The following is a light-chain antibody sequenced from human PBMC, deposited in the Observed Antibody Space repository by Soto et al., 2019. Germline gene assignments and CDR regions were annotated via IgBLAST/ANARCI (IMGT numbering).Light chain of an antibody. CDR2: YIY. Sequence: EIVLTQSPATLSLSPGERATLSCRASQSVSSNLAWYQQKPGQAPRLLIYYIYTRATGIPARFSGSGSGTEFTLTIKSLQSEDSAVYYCKQHNQWPITFGQGTRLEI. V-gene: IGKV3D-15*01. CDR3: KQHNQWPIT. J-gene: IGKJ5*01. CDR1: QSVSSN.